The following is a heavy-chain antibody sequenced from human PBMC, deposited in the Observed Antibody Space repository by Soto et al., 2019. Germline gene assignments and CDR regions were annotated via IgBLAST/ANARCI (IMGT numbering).Heavy chain of an antibody. Sequence: QVQLVQSGAEVRKPGASVTISCKTSGYTFAIHYILWVRQAPGQGLEWMGMINPNDGSTSYVQKFQGRVTMIRHTSTRTVFLNMSRLTSDDTAVFFCAREDGGGGRRHDFWGQGTLITVSS. CDR1: GYTFAIHY. V-gene: IGHV1-46*01. CDR2: INPNDGST. CDR3: AREDGGGGRRHDF. J-gene: IGHJ4*02. D-gene: IGHD2-15*01.